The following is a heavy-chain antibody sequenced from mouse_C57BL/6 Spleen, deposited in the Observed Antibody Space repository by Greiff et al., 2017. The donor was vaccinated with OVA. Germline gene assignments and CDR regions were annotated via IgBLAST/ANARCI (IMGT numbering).Heavy chain of an antibody. V-gene: IGHV1-82*01. J-gene: IGHJ2*01. CDR3: ARLNRVGYYFDY. Sequence: QVQLQQSGPELVKPGASVKISCKASGYAFSSSWMNWVKQRPGKGLEWIGRIYPGDGDTNYNGKFKGKATLTADKSSSTAYMQLSSLTSEDSAVYFCARLNRVGYYFDYWGQGTTLTVSS. D-gene: IGHD3-1*01. CDR1: GYAFSSSW. CDR2: IYPGDGDT.